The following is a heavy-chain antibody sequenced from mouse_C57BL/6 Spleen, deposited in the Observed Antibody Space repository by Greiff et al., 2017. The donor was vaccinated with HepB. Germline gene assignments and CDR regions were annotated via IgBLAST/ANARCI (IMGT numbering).Heavy chain of an antibody. CDR2: IYPRSGNT. V-gene: IGHV1-81*01. Sequence: VQLQESGAELARPGASVKLSCKASGYTFTSYGISWVKQRTGQGLEWIGEIYPRSGNTYYNEKFKGKATLTADKSSSTAYMELRSLTSEDSAVYFCARSYYDYEGYWGQGTTRTVSS. CDR3: ARSYYDYEGY. CDR1: GYTFTSYG. J-gene: IGHJ2*01. D-gene: IGHD2-4*01.